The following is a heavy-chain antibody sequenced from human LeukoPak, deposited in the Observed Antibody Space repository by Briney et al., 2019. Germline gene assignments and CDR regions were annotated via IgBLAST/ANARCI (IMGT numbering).Heavy chain of an antibody. CDR2: IYYSGST. V-gene: IGHV4-59*08. Sequence: SETLSLTCTVSGGSISSYYWSWIRQPPGKGLEWVGYIYYSGSTNYNPSLKSRVTISVDTSKNQFSLKLSSVTAADTAVYYCASRGYSYGPFDYWGQGTLVTVSS. D-gene: IGHD5-18*01. CDR1: GGSISSYY. J-gene: IGHJ4*02. CDR3: ASRGYSYGPFDY.